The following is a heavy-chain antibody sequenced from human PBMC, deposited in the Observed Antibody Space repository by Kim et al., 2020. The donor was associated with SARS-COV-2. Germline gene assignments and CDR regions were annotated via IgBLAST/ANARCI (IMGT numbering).Heavy chain of an antibody. CDR3: AKDGMRGIAAAGNGGYFDY. D-gene: IGHD6-13*01. Sequence: DRFTISRDNSKSTLYLQMNSLRAEDTAVYYCAKDGMRGIAAAGNGGYFDYWGQGTLVTVSS. V-gene: IGHV3-23*01. J-gene: IGHJ4*02.